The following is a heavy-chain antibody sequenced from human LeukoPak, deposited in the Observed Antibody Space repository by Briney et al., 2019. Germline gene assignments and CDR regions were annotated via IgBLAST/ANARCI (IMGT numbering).Heavy chain of an antibody. CDR2: IYYSGST. D-gene: IGHD3-9*01. CDR1: GGSISSYY. J-gene: IGHJ4*02. CDR3: ARELRDILTGYSYYFDY. Sequence: SETLSLTCTVSGGSISSYYWSWIRQPPGKGLEWIGYIYYSGSTNYNPSLKSRVTISVDTSKSQFSLKLSSVTAADTAVYYCARELRDILTGYSYYFDYWGQGTLVTVSS. V-gene: IGHV4-59*01.